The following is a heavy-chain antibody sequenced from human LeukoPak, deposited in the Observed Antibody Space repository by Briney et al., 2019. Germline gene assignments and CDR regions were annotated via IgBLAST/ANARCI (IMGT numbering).Heavy chain of an antibody. CDR2: IYTSGST. Sequence: PSQTLSLTCTVSGGSISSGGYYWSWIRQPAGKGLEWIGRIYTSGSTNYNPSLKSRVTISVDTSKNQFSLKLSSVTAADTAVYYCARDTGIAVAGSYWFDPWGQGTLVTVSS. CDR1: GGSISSGGYY. D-gene: IGHD6-19*01. J-gene: IGHJ5*02. V-gene: IGHV4-61*02. CDR3: ARDTGIAVAGSYWFDP.